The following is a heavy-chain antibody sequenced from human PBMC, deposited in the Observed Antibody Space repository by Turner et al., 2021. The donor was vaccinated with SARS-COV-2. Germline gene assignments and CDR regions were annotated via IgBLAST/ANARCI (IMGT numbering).Heavy chain of an antibody. CDR1: GFTVSSNY. J-gene: IGHJ5*02. V-gene: IGHV3-53*01. CDR2: IYSGGST. Sequence: EVQLVESGGGLIQPGGSLRLSCAASGFTVSSNYMNWVRQAPVKGLEWVSIIYSGGSTYYADSVKGRFTISRDNSKNTLFLQMNSLRAEDTAVYYCARETREARFDPWGQGTLVTVSS. D-gene: IGHD1-26*01. CDR3: ARETREARFDP.